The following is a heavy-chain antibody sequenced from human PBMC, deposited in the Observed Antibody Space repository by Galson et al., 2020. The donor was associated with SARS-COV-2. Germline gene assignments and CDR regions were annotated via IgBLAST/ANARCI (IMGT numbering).Heavy chain of an antibody. CDR3: ARELPLRYFDW. CDR1: GFTFSSYW. D-gene: IGHD3-9*01. J-gene: IGHJ4*02. CDR2: IKQDGSEK. Sequence: QLGESLKISCAASGFTFSSYWMSWVRQAPGKGLEWVANIKQDGSEKYYVDSVKGRFTISRDNAKNSLYLQMNSLRAEDTAVYYCARELPLRYFDWWGQGTLVTVSS. V-gene: IGHV3-7*01.